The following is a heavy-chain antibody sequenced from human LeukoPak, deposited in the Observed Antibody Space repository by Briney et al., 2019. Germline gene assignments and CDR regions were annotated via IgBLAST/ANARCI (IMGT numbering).Heavy chain of an antibody. D-gene: IGHD4-23*01. J-gene: IGHJ4*02. CDR3: AREDLGAYGGNGYFDY. CDR1: GYTFTSYY. V-gene: IGHV1-46*01. Sequence: AASVKVSCKASGYTFTSYYMHWVRQAPGQGLEWMGIINPSGGSTSYAQKFQGRVTMTRDMSTSTVYMELSSLRSEDTAVYYCAREDLGAYGGNGYFDYWGQGTLVTDSS. CDR2: INPSGGST.